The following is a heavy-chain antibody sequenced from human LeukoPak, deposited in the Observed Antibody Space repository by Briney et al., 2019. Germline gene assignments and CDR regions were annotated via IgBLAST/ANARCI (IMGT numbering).Heavy chain of an antibody. CDR1: GGSISSYY. CDR2: IYTSGST. J-gene: IGHJ4*02. V-gene: IGHV4-4*07. D-gene: IGHD3-22*01. Sequence: TSETLSLTCTVSGGSISSYYWSWIRQPAGKGLEWIGRIYTSGSTNYNPSLKSRVTMSVDTSKNQFSLKLSSVTAADTAVYYCARRGEQWLLEYYFDYWGQGTLVTVSS. CDR3: ARRGEQWLLEYYFDY.